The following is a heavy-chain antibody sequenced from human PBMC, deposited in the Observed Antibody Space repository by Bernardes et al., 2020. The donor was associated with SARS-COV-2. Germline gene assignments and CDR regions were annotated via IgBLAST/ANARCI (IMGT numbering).Heavy chain of an antibody. J-gene: IGHJ6*02. CDR2: ITPDGSNT. CDR3: ATGWVGRSAPGMDA. Sequence: GGSLRLSCSASGFTFSTYWMNWGRQVPGKGLAWVSRITPDGSNTDYADSVKGRFTISRDNAKNTVHLQMNSLRAEDTAVYYCATGWVGRSAPGMDALGQGTTVNVSS. CDR1: GFTFSTYW. V-gene: IGHV3-74*01. D-gene: IGHD1-26*01.